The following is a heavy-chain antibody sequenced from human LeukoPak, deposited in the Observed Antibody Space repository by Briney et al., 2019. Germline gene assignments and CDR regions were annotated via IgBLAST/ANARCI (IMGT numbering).Heavy chain of an antibody. Sequence: GESLKISCKGSGYIFATYWIGWVRQMPGKGLEWMGTIYPGDSHTRYSPSFQGQVTISADKSISTAYLQWSSLKASDTAMYYCAISIANWFDPWGQGTLVTVSS. CDR1: GYIFATYW. CDR3: AISIANWFDP. V-gene: IGHV5-51*01. J-gene: IGHJ5*02. CDR2: IYPGDSHT.